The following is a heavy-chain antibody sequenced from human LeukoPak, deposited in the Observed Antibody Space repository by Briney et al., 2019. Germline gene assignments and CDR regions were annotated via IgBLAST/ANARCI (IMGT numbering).Heavy chain of an antibody. D-gene: IGHD5-12*01. CDR1: GYTFTSYG. CDR3: ARTREWLRPYYFDY. CDR2: ISAHNGNT. J-gene: IGHJ4*02. Sequence: ASVKVSCKASGYTFTSYGISWVRQAPGQGLEWMGWISAHNGNTNYAQKLQGRVTMTTDTSTSTAYMELRSLRSDDTAVYYCARTREWLRPYYFDYWGQGTLVTVSS. V-gene: IGHV1-18*01.